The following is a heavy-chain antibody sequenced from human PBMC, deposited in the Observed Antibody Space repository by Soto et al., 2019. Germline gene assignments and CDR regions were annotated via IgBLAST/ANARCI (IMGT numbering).Heavy chain of an antibody. V-gene: IGHV2-5*02. CDR1: GFSLSTSGVG. J-gene: IGHJ6*02. CDR2: IYWDDDK. Sequence: QITLKEYGPTLVKPTQTLTLTCTFSGFSLSTSGVGVGWIRQPPGKALEWLALIYWDDDKRYSPSLKSRLTTTKDPSKNQVALTMTNMDPVDTATYYCARYYYYCGMDVWGQGTTVTVSS. CDR3: ARYYYYCGMDV.